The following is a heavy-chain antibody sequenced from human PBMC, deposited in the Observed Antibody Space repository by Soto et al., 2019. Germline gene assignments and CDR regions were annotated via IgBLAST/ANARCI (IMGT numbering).Heavy chain of an antibody. D-gene: IGHD1-26*01. CDR2: ISDSGNT. J-gene: IGHJ4*02. Sequence: PSETLSLTCTVSGGSISSRSHHWGWIRQAPGRGLEWIGTISDSGNTYSNSSLRGRVTISVDPAKNQFPLRLTSVTAADTAVYYCARRDYIGSYHFDYWGQGALVTVSS. V-gene: IGHV4-39*01. CDR3: ARRDYIGSYHFDY. CDR1: GGSISSRSHH.